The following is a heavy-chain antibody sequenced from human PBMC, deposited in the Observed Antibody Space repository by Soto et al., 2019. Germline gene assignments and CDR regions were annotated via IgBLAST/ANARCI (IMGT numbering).Heavy chain of an antibody. Sequence: GGSLRLSCAASGFTFSSYTMNWVRQAPGKGLEWVSYISSSSRSIYYADSVRGRFTISRDNAKNSLYLQMNSLRAEDTAVYYCARGLAYCGGDCYRAFDYWGQGSLVTVSS. D-gene: IGHD2-21*02. J-gene: IGHJ4*02. CDR1: GFTFSSYT. CDR3: ARGLAYCGGDCYRAFDY. CDR2: ISSSSRSI. V-gene: IGHV3-48*01.